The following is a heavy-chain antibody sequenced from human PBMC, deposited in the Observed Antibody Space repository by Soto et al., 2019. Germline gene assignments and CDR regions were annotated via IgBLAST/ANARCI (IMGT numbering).Heavy chain of an antibody. CDR2: INAGTGAT. Sequence: ASVKVSCKASGYTFSSYYMHWVRQAPGQGLEWVGLINAGTGATTYAQKFQGRATMTSDTSTSTVYLELRSLTSEDTAVYYCARDHIAAADTYALDIWGQGTMVTVSS. J-gene: IGHJ3*02. CDR3: ARDHIAAADTYALDI. D-gene: IGHD6-25*01. V-gene: IGHV1-46*01. CDR1: GYTFSSYY.